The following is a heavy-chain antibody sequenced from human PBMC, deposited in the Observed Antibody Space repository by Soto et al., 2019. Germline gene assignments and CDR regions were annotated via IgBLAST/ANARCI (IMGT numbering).Heavy chain of an antibody. CDR1: GYTFTSYD. CDR3: ARESSSVFDY. CDR2: MNPNSVNT. D-gene: IGHD6-13*01. V-gene: IGHV1-8*01. Sequence: QVQLVQSGAEVKKPGASVKVSCKASGYTFTSYDINWVRQATGQGLEWMGWMNPNSVNTGYAQKFQGTVTMTRNTSIRMDYMELSSLRSEDTAVYYGARESSSVFDYWGQGALVTVSS. J-gene: IGHJ4*02.